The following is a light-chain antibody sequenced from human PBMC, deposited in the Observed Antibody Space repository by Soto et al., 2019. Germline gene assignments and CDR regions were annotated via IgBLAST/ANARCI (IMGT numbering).Light chain of an antibody. CDR1: QTINNW. V-gene: IGKV1-5*01. Sequence: SQMTQSPSTLSASVGARVAITCRASQTINNWLAWYQQKPGKAPKLLIYDASNLVSGVSSKFSGSGSGTDFTLTISSLQPEDFATYYCQQYNSYPFTFGQGTRLEIK. J-gene: IGKJ5*01. CDR2: DAS. CDR3: QQYNSYPFT.